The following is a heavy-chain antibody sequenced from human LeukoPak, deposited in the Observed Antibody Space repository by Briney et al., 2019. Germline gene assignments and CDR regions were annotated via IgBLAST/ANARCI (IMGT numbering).Heavy chain of an antibody. Sequence: SETLSLTCTVSGGSISSYYWSWIRQPAGKGLQWIGYVYHSGSTYYNPSLKSRVTISVDTSKNQFSLKLSSVTAADTAVYYCARLTRIGYCSSTSCLEYWGQGTLVTVSS. CDR3: ARLTRIGYCSSTSCLEY. V-gene: IGHV4-59*08. J-gene: IGHJ4*02. CDR2: VYHSGST. D-gene: IGHD2-2*01. CDR1: GGSISSYY.